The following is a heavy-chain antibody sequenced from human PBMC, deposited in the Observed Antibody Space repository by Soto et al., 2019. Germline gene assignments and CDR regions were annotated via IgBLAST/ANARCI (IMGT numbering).Heavy chain of an antibody. CDR1: GFTFSDYY. Sequence: GGSLRLSCAASGFTFSDYYMSWIRQAPGKGLEWVSYISSSGSTIYYADSVKGRFTISRDNAKNSLYLQMNSLRAEDTAVYYCAIDLLYYDFWSGYYTGPFDYWGQGTLVTVSS. CDR2: ISSSGSTI. D-gene: IGHD3-3*01. V-gene: IGHV3-11*01. J-gene: IGHJ4*02. CDR3: AIDLLYYDFWSGYYTGPFDY.